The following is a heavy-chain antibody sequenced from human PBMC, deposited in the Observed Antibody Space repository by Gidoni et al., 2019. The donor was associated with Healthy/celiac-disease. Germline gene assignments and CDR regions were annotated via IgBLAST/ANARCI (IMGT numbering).Heavy chain of an antibody. V-gene: IGHV3-21*01. J-gene: IGHJ6*02. CDR1: GFPFSCYS. D-gene: IGHD2-2*01. Sequence: EVQLVESGGGLVTPGGSLRLSCAASGFPFSCYSMYWVRQAPGKGLEWVSSMSSSSSYIYYADSVKGRFTISRDNAKNSLYLQMNSLRAEDTAVYYCARDGVVPAAITGWVYYYYGMDVWGQGTTVTVSS. CDR3: ARDGVVPAAITGWVYYYYGMDV. CDR2: MSSSSSYI.